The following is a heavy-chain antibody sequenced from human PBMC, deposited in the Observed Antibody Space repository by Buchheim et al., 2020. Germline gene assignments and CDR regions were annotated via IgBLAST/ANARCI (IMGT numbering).Heavy chain of an antibody. J-gene: IGHJ4*02. Sequence: EVQLVESGGDLVQPGGSLRLSCAASGFTSGLTFSTYSMNWVRQAPGKGLEWVSKITCSSSHIWYADSVKGRFTISRDNAKNSLYLQMNSLRADDTAVYYCAGEGSGSYFAHWGQGAL. CDR1: GFTSGLTFSTYS. V-gene: IGHV3-48*01. D-gene: IGHD1-26*01. CDR3: AGEGSGSYFAH. CDR2: ITCSSSHI.